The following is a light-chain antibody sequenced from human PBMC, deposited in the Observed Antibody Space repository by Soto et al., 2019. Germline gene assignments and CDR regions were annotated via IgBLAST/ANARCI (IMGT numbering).Light chain of an antibody. Sequence: QSALTQPASVSGSPGQSITISCTGTSSDVGSYNLVSWYQQHPGKAPKLMIYEVSKRPSGVSNRFSGSKSGNTASLTISGLQAEDEADYYCCSYAGSSTYVFGTGPKLT. CDR3: CSYAGSSTYV. J-gene: IGLJ1*01. CDR2: EVS. CDR1: SSDVGSYNL. V-gene: IGLV2-23*02.